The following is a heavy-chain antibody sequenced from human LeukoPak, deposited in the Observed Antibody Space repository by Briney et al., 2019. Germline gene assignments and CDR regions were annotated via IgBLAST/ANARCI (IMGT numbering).Heavy chain of an antibody. CDR2: IRYDASNK. D-gene: IGHD3-10*01. V-gene: IGHV3-30*02. J-gene: IGHJ6*03. CDR1: GFTFSTYD. Sequence: GGSLRLSCAASGFTFSTYDIHWVRQAPGKGLEWVAFIRYDASNKKYADSVKGRFTISRDNSKNTLYLQMSSLRAEDTAVYYCAKDKGRYYGSGSHRAENYYMYVWGKGTTVTISS. CDR3: AKDKGRYYGSGSHRAENYYMYV.